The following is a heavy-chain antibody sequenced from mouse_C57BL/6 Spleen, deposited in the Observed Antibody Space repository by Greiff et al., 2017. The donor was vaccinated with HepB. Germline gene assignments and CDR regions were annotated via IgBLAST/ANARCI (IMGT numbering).Heavy chain of an antibody. D-gene: IGHD1-1*01. Sequence: QVQLQQPGAELVRPGSSVKLSCKASGYTFTSYWMHWVKQRPIQGLEWIGNIDPSDSETHYNQKFKDKATLPVDKSSSTAYMQLSSLTSEDSAVYYCARAMYYGSSYGYYFDYWGQGTTLTVSS. CDR2: IDPSDSET. CDR3: ARAMYYGSSYGYYFDY. J-gene: IGHJ2*01. CDR1: GYTFTSYW. V-gene: IGHV1-52*01.